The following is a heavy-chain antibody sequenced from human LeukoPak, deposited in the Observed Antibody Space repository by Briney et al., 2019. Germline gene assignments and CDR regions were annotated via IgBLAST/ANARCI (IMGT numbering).Heavy chain of an antibody. CDR3: ARVNRSCFDY. CDR1: GGSFSGYY. D-gene: IGHD6-13*01. V-gene: IGHV4-34*01. Sequence: PSETLSLTCAVYGGSFSGYYWSWIRQPPGKGLEWIGEINHSGSTNYNPSLKSRVTISVDTSKNQFSLKLSSVTAADTAVYYCARVNRSCFDYWGQGTLVTVSS. J-gene: IGHJ4*02. CDR2: INHSGST.